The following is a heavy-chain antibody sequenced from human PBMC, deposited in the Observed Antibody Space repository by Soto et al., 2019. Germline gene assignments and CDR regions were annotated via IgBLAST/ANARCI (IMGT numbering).Heavy chain of an antibody. V-gene: IGHV4-39*01. CDR2: IYDSGST. CDR3: ARPRAGIRSAWFDP. CDR1: GGSISSSRYY. J-gene: IGHJ5*02. Sequence: QLQLQESGPGLVKPSETLSLTCTVSGGSISSSRYYWGWIRQPPGKGLAWSGSIYDSGSTFYNPSLKSRVTISEDTSKNQVALKLSSVTAADTAVYYCARPRAGIRSAWFDPWGQGTLVTVSS. D-gene: IGHD3-3*02.